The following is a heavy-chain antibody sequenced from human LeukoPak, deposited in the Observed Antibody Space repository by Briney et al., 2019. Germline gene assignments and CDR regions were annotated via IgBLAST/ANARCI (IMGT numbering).Heavy chain of an antibody. Sequence: PSETLSLTCAVYGGSFSGYYWSWIRQPPGKGLEWIGEINHSGSTNYNPSLKSRVTISVDTSKNQFSLKLSSVTAADTAVYYCAARFPASSLLNWGQGTLVTVSS. CDR1: GGSFSGYY. CDR2: INHSGST. V-gene: IGHV4-34*01. J-gene: IGHJ4*02. CDR3: AARFPASSLLN.